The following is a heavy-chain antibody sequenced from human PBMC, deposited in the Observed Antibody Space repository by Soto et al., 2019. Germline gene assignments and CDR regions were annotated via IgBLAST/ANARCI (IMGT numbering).Heavy chain of an antibody. Sequence: EVQLLESGGGLVQPGGSLRLSCAASGFTFSSYAMSWVRQAPGKGLEWVSAISGSGDSTYYADSVRGRFTISRDNPRNALSLQMNNLRAEDTAVYYCAKEHRVIPSGDAFDIWGQGTMVTVSS. CDR3: AKEHRVIPSGDAFDI. CDR2: ISGSGDST. D-gene: IGHD2-21*01. J-gene: IGHJ3*02. CDR1: GFTFSSYA. V-gene: IGHV3-23*01.